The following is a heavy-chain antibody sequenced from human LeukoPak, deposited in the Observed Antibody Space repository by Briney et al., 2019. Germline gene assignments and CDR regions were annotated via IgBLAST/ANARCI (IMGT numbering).Heavy chain of an antibody. CDR2: IYYSGST. CDR3: ARVWFGELSLYYFDY. Sequence: SETLSLTCTVSGGSISSGDYYWSWICQPPGKGLEWIGYIYYSGSTYCNPSLKSRVTISVDTSKNQFSLKLSSVTAADTAVYYCARVWFGELSLYYFDYWGQGTLVTVSS. V-gene: IGHV4-30-4*01. CDR1: GGSISSGDYY. J-gene: IGHJ4*02. D-gene: IGHD3-10*01.